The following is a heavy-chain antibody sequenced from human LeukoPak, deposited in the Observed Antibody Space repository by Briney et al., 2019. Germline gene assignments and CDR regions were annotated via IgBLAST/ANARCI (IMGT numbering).Heavy chain of an antibody. D-gene: IGHD1-26*01. CDR1: GFTVSSNY. J-gene: IGHJ4*02. CDR3: AREVGSGSYYFDY. V-gene: IGHV3-66*01. Sequence: PGGSLRLSCAASGFTVSSNYMSWVRQAPGKGLEWVSVIYTGGSTHYADSVKGRFTISRDNSKNTLYLQMNSLRAEDTAVYYCAREVGSGSYYFDYWGQGPLVTVSS. CDR2: IYTGGST.